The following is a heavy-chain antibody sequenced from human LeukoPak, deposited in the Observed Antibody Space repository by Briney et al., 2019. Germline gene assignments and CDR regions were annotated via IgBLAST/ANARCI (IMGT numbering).Heavy chain of an antibody. CDR3: ARGRQHDNWFDP. V-gene: IGHV4-34*01. D-gene: IGHD6-13*01. Sequence: SETLSLTCAVYGGSFSGYYWSWLRQPPGKGREGVGEINHSGSTNYNPSLKRRVTISVDTSKNQFSLKLSSVPAADTAVYYCARGRQHDNWFDPWGQGTLVTVSS. J-gene: IGHJ5*02. CDR1: GGSFSGYY. CDR2: INHSGST.